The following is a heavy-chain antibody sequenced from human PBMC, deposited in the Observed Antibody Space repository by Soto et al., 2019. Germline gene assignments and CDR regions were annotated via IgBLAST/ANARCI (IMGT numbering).Heavy chain of an antibody. CDR3: ARGGGSGWRTYYFDY. CDR2: IYHSGST. J-gene: IGHJ4*02. Sequence: QLQLQESGSGLVKPSQTLSLTCAVSGGSISSGGYSWSWIRQPPGKGLEWIGYIYHSGSTYYNPPLKSRVTISVDRSKNQFSLKLSSVTAADTAVYYCARGGGSGWRTYYFDYWGQGTLVTVSS. D-gene: IGHD6-19*01. V-gene: IGHV4-30-2*01. CDR1: GGSISSGGYS.